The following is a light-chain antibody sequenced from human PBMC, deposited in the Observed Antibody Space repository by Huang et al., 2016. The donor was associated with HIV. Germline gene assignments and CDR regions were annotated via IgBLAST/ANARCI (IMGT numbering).Light chain of an antibody. J-gene: IGKJ2*01. CDR1: QSVTNF. V-gene: IGKV3-11*01. CDR2: DAS. Sequence: EVVLTQSPATLSLSPGERATLSCRASQSVTNFLAWYQQKPGPPPRLLIYDASTRATGIPPRFSGSGSVTDFTLTISSLEPEDFAVYYCQQRNDWPPYTFGQGTRLEIK. CDR3: QQRNDWPPYT.